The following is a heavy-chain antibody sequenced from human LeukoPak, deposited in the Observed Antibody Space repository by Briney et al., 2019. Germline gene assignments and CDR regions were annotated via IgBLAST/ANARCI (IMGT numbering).Heavy chain of an antibody. CDR3: ARGDFRWEMATTIAFDI. CDR1: GFTFSNYA. J-gene: IGHJ3*02. V-gene: IGHV3-30*04. CDR2: ISYAGSNE. D-gene: IGHD5-24*01. Sequence: GGSLILSCAPSGFTFSNYAMHWVRQAPGKGLEWVAVISYAGSNEHYADSVKGPFTISRDNSKNTLFLQMNSLRAEDTAVYYCARGDFRWEMATTIAFDIWAQKTVVTVSS.